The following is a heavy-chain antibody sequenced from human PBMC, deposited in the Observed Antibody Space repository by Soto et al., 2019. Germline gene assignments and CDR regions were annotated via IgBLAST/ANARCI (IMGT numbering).Heavy chain of an antibody. V-gene: IGHV4-30-4*01. J-gene: IGHJ6*02. Sequence: SETLSLTCTVSGGSISSGDYYWSWIRQRPGKGLEWIGYIYYSGSTYYNPSLKSRVTISVDTSKNQFSLKLSSVTAADTAVYYCARAGPYSSSWYYYYGMDVWGQGTTVTVSS. CDR3: ARAGPYSSSWYYYYGMDV. CDR1: GGSISSGDYY. D-gene: IGHD6-13*01. CDR2: IYYSGST.